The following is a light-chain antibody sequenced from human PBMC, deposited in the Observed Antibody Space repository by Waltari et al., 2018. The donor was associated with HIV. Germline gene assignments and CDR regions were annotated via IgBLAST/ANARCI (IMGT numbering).Light chain of an antibody. Sequence: QTVVTQEPSLTVSPGGTVTLTCASSTGAVTSDYYPTWFQQKPGQAPRVLIYRTSSKLSWTPALVSGSCLGGKAARTLSGVQPEDEAEYYCRLYYGGGRPYVFGTGTKVTVL. J-gene: IGLJ1*01. V-gene: IGLV7-43*01. CDR2: RTS. CDR3: RLYYGGGRPYV. CDR1: TGAVTSDYY.